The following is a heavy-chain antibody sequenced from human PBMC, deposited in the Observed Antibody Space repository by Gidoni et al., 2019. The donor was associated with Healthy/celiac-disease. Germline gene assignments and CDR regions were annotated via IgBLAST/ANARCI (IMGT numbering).Heavy chain of an antibody. CDR1: GYSFTSYW. V-gene: IGHV5-51*01. J-gene: IGHJ6*02. CDR3: ARQEVDSSSWTSPYYYYGMDV. CDR2: IYPGDSDT. Sequence: EVQLVQSGAEVNKPGASLKISCKGSGYSFTSYWHGRVRQMPGKGLEWMGIIYPGDSDTRYSPSFQGQVTISADKSISTAYLRWSSLKASDTAMYYCARQEVDSSSWTSPYYYYGMDVWGQGTTVTVSS. D-gene: IGHD6-13*01.